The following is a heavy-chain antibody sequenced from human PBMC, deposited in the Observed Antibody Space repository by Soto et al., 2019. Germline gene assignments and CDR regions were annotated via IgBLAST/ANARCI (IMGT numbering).Heavy chain of an antibody. CDR1: GGTFSSYA. V-gene: IGHV1-69*01. CDR3: ARRIAAAGTAPYYFDY. J-gene: IGHJ4*02. D-gene: IGHD6-13*01. Sequence: QVQLVQSGAEVKKPGSSVKVSRKASGGTFSSYAISWVRQAPGQGLEWMGGIIPIFGTANYAQKFQGRVTITADESTSTAYMELSSLSSEDTAVYYCARRIAAAGTAPYYFDYWGQGPLVTVSS. CDR2: IIPIFGTA.